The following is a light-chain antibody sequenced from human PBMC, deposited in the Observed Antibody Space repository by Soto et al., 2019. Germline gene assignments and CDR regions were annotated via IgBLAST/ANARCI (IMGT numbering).Light chain of an antibody. CDR2: RNN. V-gene: IGLV1-47*01. J-gene: IGLJ2*01. Sequence: QSVLTQPPSAYGTPGQRVTISCSGISSNIGSNYVFCYQHFPGTAPKLLIYRNNQRPSGVSDRFSGSKSGNSASLAIRGLRSEDETDYYCAAWDDSRSGVVVGGGTKLTVL. CDR3: AAWDDSRSGVV. CDR1: SSNIGSNY.